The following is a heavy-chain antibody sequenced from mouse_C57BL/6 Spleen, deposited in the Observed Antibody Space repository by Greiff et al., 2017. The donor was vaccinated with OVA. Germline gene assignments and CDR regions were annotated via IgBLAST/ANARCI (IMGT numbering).Heavy chain of an antibody. V-gene: IGHV1-69*01. J-gene: IGHJ2*01. CDR2: IDPSDSYT. CDR3: ARARGYYGSGYGDY. D-gene: IGHD1-1*01. CDR1: GFTFTSYW. Sequence: VQLQQPGAEFVMPGASVKLSCTASGFTFTSYWMHWVKQRPGKGLEWIGEIDPSDSYTNYTQKFKGKFTLTLDKSYNTAYMQLSSLTSDDSAVYYCARARGYYGSGYGDYWGQGTTLTVSS.